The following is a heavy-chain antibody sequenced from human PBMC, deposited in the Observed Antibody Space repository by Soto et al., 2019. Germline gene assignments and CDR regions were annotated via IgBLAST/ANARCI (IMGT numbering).Heavy chain of an antibody. J-gene: IGHJ4*02. CDR1: AGSISSGAYY. CDR3: ARQHPYSSGSYYFDY. V-gene: IGHV4-31*03. D-gene: IGHD6-19*01. CDR2: IYYNGSP. Sequence: QVQLQESGPGLVKPSQSLSLTCTVSAGSISSGAYYWSWIRQHPGKGLEWIGYIYYNGSPYYNPSLKSRVTISVDTSKNKFSLKLTSVTAADTAVYYCARQHPYSSGSYYFDYLRQGTLVTVSS.